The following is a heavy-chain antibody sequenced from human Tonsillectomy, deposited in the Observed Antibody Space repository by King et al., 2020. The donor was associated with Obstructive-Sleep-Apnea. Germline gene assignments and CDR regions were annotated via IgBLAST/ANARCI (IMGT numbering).Heavy chain of an antibody. CDR3: AGERDIYGMDV. V-gene: IGHV4-39*07. Sequence: QLQESGPGLVKPSETLSLTCTVSGGSISSTSYYWGWIRQPPGKGLEWIGNIYYSGSTYYHPSLKSQVTISVDMSKNQFSLKLSSVTAADTAVYYCAGERDIYGMDVWGQGTTVTVSS. J-gene: IGHJ6*02. CDR1: GGSISSTSYY. CDR2: IYYSGST.